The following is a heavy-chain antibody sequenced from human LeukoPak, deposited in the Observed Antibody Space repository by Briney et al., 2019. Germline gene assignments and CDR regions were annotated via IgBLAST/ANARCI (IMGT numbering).Heavy chain of an antibody. J-gene: IGHJ4*02. CDR1: GFTFSSYA. CDR3: AKDKSLGLPTYFDY. Sequence: GGSLRLSCAASGFTFSSYAMTWLRQTPGKGLEWVPGISGSGVSTYYPDFVKGRFTISRDNSKNTLYLQMNSLRAEDTAVYFCAKDKSLGLPTYFDYWGQGTLVTVSS. CDR2: ISGSGVST. V-gene: IGHV3-23*01. D-gene: IGHD7-27*01.